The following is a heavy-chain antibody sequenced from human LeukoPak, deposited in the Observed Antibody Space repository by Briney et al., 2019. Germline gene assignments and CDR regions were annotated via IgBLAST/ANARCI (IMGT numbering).Heavy chain of an antibody. D-gene: IGHD3-22*01. V-gene: IGHV1-69*13. J-gene: IGHJ5*02. CDR2: IIPIFGTA. Sequence: SVKVSCKASGYTFTGYYMHWVRQAPGQGLEWMGGIIPIFGTANYAQKFQGRVMITADESTSTAYMELSSLRSEDTAVYYCARASTPNYYDSPRCWFDPWGQGTLVTVSS. CDR3: ARASTPNYYDSPRCWFDP. CDR1: GYTFTGYY.